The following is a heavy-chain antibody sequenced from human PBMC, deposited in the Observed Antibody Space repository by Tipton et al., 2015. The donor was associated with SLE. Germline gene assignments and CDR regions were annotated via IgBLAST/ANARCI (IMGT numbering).Heavy chain of an antibody. V-gene: IGHV4-59*11. J-gene: IGHJ4*02. Sequence: TLSLTCNVSGGSITSHYWSWIRQPPGKGLEWIGYVDYIGSTNYNPSLKSRVTISIDTSKNQFSLKLRSVTAADTAVYYCATSHERHSSGCTFDYWGQGTLVTVSS. CDR3: ATSHERHSSGCTFDY. CDR1: GGSITSHY. CDR2: VDYIGST. D-gene: IGHD6-19*01.